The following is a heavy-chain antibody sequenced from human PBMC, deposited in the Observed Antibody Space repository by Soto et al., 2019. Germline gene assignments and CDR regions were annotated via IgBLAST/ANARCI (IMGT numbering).Heavy chain of an antibody. CDR3: AKDAQWKYDSSGWLDY. CDR1: GFTFSSYA. D-gene: IGHD3-22*01. V-gene: IGHV3-23*01. J-gene: IGHJ4*02. Sequence: LRLSCAASGFTFSSYAMSWVRQAPGKGLEWVSVISGSGDRTYYADSVKGRFTVSRDNSRNTLYLQMNSLRAEDTAVYYCAKDAQWKYDSSGWLDYWGQGTLVTVSS. CDR2: ISGSGDRT.